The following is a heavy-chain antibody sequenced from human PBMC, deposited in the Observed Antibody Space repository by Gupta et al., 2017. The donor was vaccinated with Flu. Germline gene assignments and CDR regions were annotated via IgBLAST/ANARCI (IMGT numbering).Heavy chain of an antibody. CDR1: GGSISSGSYY. Sequence: QVQLQESGPGLVKPSQTLSLTCTVSGGSISSGSYYWSWIRPPAGKGLDGIGRIYTSGSTNYNPSLKSRVTISVDTSKNQFSLKLSSVTAADTAVYYCARESQLKHEPPYYYDSSGYYYFDYWGQGTLVTVSS. V-gene: IGHV4-61*02. J-gene: IGHJ4*02. CDR2: IYTSGST. D-gene: IGHD3-22*01. CDR3: ARESQLKHEPPYYYDSSGYYYFDY.